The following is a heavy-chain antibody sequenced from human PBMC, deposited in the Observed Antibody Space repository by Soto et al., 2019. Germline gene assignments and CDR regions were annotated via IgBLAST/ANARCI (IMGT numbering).Heavy chain of an antibody. CDR3: AREGALRYLDY. V-gene: IGHV3-53*04. J-gene: IGHJ4*02. Sequence: EVQLVESGGGLVQPGGSLRLSCAASGFTVSSNYMSWVRQAPGKGLEWVSVIYSGGSTYYADSVKGRFTISRHNSKNTRYLQMNSLRAEDTAVYYCAREGALRYLDYWGQGTLVTVSS. CDR2: IYSGGST. CDR1: GFTVSSNY.